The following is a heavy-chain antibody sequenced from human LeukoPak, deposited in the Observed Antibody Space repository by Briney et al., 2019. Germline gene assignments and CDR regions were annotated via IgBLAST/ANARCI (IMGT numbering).Heavy chain of an antibody. J-gene: IGHJ3*02. V-gene: IGHV4-61*01. CDR1: SGSISTSNYY. CDR2: IYYSGST. D-gene: IGHD3-16*01. CDR3: ARSRYDYVWGSYFDAFDI. Sequence: SETLSLTCTVSSGSISTSNYYWSWVRQPPGKGLEWIGYIYYSGSTNYNPSLKSRVTISVDTSKNQFSLKLSSVTAADTAVYYCARSRYDYVWGSYFDAFDIWGQGTMVTVSS.